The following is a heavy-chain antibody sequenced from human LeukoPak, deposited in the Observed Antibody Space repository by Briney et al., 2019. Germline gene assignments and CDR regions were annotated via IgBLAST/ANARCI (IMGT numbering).Heavy chain of an antibody. Sequence: GGSLRLSCAASGFTFSGSAMHWVRQASGKGLEWVGRIRSKANSYATAYAASVKGRFTISRDDSKNAAYLQMNSLKTEDTAVYYCRLTGYYISQGVDYWGQGTLVTVSS. V-gene: IGHV3-73*01. CDR1: GFTFSGSA. J-gene: IGHJ4*02. D-gene: IGHD3-9*01. CDR2: IRSKANSYAT. CDR3: RLTGYYISQGVDY.